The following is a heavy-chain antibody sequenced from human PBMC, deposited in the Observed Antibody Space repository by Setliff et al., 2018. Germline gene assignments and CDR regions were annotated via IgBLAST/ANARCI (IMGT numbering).Heavy chain of an antibody. Sequence: ASVKVSCKASGYPLTAYYIHWLRQAPGQRPEWMGWINVGNGNTKYSQKFQGRVTITRDTSASTVYMELSSLRYEDTAVYYCANAEVVVAPWGQGTLVTVSS. CDR3: ANAEVVVAP. CDR2: INVGNGNT. D-gene: IGHD2-15*01. CDR1: GYPLTAYY. J-gene: IGHJ4*02. V-gene: IGHV1-3*01.